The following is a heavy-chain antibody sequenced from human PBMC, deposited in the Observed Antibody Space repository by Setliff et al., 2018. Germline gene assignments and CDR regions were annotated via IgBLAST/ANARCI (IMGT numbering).Heavy chain of an antibody. CDR3: ARDHSYGYSLYYYYYYGMDV. D-gene: IGHD5-18*01. Sequence: PSETLSLTCAVSGGSISDNNWWSWVRQPPGKGLEWIGEIYYSGSTNYNPSLKSRVTISVDTSKNQFSLKLSSVTAADTAVYYCARDHSYGYSLYYYYYYGMDVWGQGTTVTVSS. V-gene: IGHV4-4*02. CDR1: GGSISDNNW. J-gene: IGHJ6*02. CDR2: IYYSGST.